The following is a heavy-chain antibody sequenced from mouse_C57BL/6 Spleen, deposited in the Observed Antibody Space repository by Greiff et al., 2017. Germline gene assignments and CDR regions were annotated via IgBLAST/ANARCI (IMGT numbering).Heavy chain of an antibody. CDR2: IYPGDGDT. CDR1: GYAFSSSW. CDR3: ARSSITTVVEESLFAY. V-gene: IGHV1-82*01. J-gene: IGHJ3*01. Sequence: QVQLQQSGPELVKPGASVKISCKASGYAFSSSWMNWVKQRPGKGLEWIGRIYPGDGDTNYNGKFKGKATLTADKSSSTAYMQLSSLTSEDSAVYFCARSSITTVVEESLFAYWGQGTLVTVSA. D-gene: IGHD1-1*01.